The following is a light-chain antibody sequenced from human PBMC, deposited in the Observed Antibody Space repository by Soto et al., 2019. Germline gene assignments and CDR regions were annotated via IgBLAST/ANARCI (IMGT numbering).Light chain of an antibody. CDR3: HQYFTLPRT. Sequence: DIVLTQSPDSLAVSLGGRATINCKSSQSVLYSSTNKDYLAWYQQRPGQPPKLLIYWASSRQSGVPDRFSGSGSGTDFNLTISSLQAADVAVYHCHQYFTLPRTFGQVTRVEI. CDR2: WAS. V-gene: IGKV4-1*01. CDR1: QSVLYSSTNKDY. J-gene: IGKJ1*01.